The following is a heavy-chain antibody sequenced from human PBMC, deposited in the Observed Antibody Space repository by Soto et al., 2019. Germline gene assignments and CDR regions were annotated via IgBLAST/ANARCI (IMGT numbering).Heavy chain of an antibody. CDR2: IYYSGST. Sequence: QVQLQESGPGLVKPSQTLSLTCTVSGGSISSGDYFWSWIRQSPGKGLEWIGYIYYSGSTYYNPSLKSRVTMSVDTSKNQFSLKMNSVTAADTAVYYCGRVIEMATILDHWGQGTLVTVSS. CDR3: GRVIEMATILDH. V-gene: IGHV4-30-4*01. J-gene: IGHJ4*02. CDR1: GGSISSGDYF. D-gene: IGHD5-12*01.